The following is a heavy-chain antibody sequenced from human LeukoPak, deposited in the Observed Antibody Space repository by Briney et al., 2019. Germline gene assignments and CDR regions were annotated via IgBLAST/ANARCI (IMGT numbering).Heavy chain of an antibody. CDR1: GFTFSSYA. CDR2: SESDGSK. J-gene: IGHJ4*02. CDR3: AKSSSGERN. V-gene: IGHV3-23*01. D-gene: IGHD3-10*01. Sequence: GRSLRLSCAASGFTFSSYAMTWVRQAPGKGLEWVSTSESDGSKYYADSVKSRFTISRDNSKNTLYLQMNGLRAEDTAVYYCAKSSSGERNWGQGTLVTVSS.